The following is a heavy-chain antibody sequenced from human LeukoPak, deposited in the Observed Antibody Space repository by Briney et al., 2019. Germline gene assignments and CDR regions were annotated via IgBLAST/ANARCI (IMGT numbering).Heavy chain of an antibody. CDR2: ISAYNGNT. CDR1: GYTFTSYG. J-gene: IGHJ4*02. CDR3: ARDNGCSSTSCYGGEFDY. Sequence: ASVCVSSKASGYTFTSYGISWVRQAPGQGREWMGWISAYNGNTNCAQNLQGRVTITTDTSTSTDYMELRNLRSDDTAVYYCARDNGCSSTSCYGGEFDYWGQGTLVTVSS. D-gene: IGHD2-2*01. V-gene: IGHV1-18*04.